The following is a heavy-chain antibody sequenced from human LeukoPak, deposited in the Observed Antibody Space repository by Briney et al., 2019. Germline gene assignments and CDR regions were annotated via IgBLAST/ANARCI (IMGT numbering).Heavy chain of an antibody. V-gene: IGHV4-59*10. Sequence: NPSETLSLTCAVYGGSFTDYYWSWLRQPAGKGLEWIGRISSSGSTNYNPSLKSRVTISVDTSKNQFSLKLSSVTAADTAVYFCARGPYSYDSSGAFDIWGQGTMVTVSS. CDR3: ARGPYSYDSSGAFDI. CDR2: ISSSGST. CDR1: GGSFTDYY. D-gene: IGHD3-22*01. J-gene: IGHJ3*02.